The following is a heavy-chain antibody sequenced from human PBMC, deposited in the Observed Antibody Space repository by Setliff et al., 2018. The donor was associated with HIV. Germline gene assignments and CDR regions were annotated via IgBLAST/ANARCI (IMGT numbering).Heavy chain of an antibody. D-gene: IGHD2-2*02. CDR1: GFTFRNYK. CDR2: ISIGSGGAI. J-gene: IGHJ5*02. Sequence: GGSLRLSCAASGFTFRNYKFNWVRQAPGRGLEWVSSISIGSGGAIDYADSVQGRFTISRDNVNNAVYLQMNSLRSEDTAIYYCANIRLGSWGQGALVTVSS. V-gene: IGHV3-21*03. CDR3: ANIRLGS.